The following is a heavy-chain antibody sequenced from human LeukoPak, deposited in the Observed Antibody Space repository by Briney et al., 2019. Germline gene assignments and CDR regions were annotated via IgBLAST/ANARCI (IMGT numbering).Heavy chain of an antibody. Sequence: EASVKVSCKASGYTFTSYGISWVRQAPGQGLEWMGWINPNSGGTNYAQKFQGRVTMTRDTSISTAYMELSRLRSDDTAVYYCARDYDSSGYLPGWFDPWGQGTLVTVSS. J-gene: IGHJ5*02. CDR3: ARDYDSSGYLPGWFDP. CDR2: INPNSGGT. D-gene: IGHD3-22*01. V-gene: IGHV1-2*02. CDR1: GYTFTSYG.